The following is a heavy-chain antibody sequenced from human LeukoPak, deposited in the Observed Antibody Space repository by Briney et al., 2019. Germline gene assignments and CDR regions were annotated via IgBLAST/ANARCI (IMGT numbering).Heavy chain of an antibody. CDR3: ASSREYYYDSSGYPYYFDY. J-gene: IGHJ4*02. Sequence: SETMSLTCAVYGGSFSGYYWSWIRQPPGKGLEWIGEINHSGSTNYNPSLKSRVTISVDTSKNQFSLKLSSVTAADTAVYYCASSREYYYDSSGYPYYFDYWGQGTLVTVSS. CDR2: INHSGST. CDR1: GGSFSGYY. D-gene: IGHD3-22*01. V-gene: IGHV4-34*01.